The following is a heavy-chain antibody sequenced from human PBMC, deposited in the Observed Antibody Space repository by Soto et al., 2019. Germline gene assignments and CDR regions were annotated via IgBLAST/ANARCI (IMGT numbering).Heavy chain of an antibody. J-gene: IGHJ4*02. CDR3: ARLGGTVVPAAMAFDY. V-gene: IGHV4-39*01. CDR1: GGSISSSSYY. Sequence: SETLSLTCTVSGGSISSSSYYWGWIRQPPGKGLEWIGSIYYSGSTYYNPSLKSRVTISVDTSKNQFSLKLSSVTAADTAVYYCARLGGTVVPAAMAFDYWGQGTLVTVSS. CDR2: IYYSGST. D-gene: IGHD2-2*01.